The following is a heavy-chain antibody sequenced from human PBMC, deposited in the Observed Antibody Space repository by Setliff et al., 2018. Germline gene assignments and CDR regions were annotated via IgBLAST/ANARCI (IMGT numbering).Heavy chain of an antibody. V-gene: IGHV4-38-2*01. J-gene: IGHJ6*02. CDR2: IYHSGST. D-gene: IGHD3-10*01. CDR1: GYSISSGYY. Sequence: PSETLSLTCAVSGYSISSGYYWGWIRQPPGKGLEWIGSIYHSGSTYYNPSLKSRVTISVDTSKNQFSLKLSSVTAADTAVYYCARGELWFGELLWKYYYYGMDVWGQGTTVTVSS. CDR3: ARGELWFGELLWKYYYYGMDV.